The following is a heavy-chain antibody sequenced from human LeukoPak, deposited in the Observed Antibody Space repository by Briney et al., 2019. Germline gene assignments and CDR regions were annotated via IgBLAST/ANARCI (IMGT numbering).Heavy chain of an antibody. D-gene: IGHD6-13*01. CDR2: MNPNSGNT. Sequence: ASVKVSCKASGYTFTSYDINWVRQATGQGHEWMGWMNPNSGNTGYAQKFQGRVTMTRNTSISTAYMELSSLRSEDTAVYYCARGLDGSSWYASGYWGQGTLVTVSS. J-gene: IGHJ4*02. CDR3: ARGLDGSSWYASGY. V-gene: IGHV1-8*01. CDR1: GYTFTSYD.